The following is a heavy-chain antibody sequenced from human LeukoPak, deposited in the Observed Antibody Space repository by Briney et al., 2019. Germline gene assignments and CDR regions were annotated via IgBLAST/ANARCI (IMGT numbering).Heavy chain of an antibody. CDR2: ISYDGSNK. D-gene: IGHD5-12*01. Sequence: GGSLRLSCAASGFTFSSYGMHWVRQAPGKGLEWVAVISYDGSNKYYADSVKGRFTISRDNSKNTLYLQMNSLRAEDTAVYYCASSPTIYSGYDFGFDYWGQGTLVTVSS. CDR3: ASSPTIYSGYDFGFDY. V-gene: IGHV3-30*03. J-gene: IGHJ4*02. CDR1: GFTFSSYG.